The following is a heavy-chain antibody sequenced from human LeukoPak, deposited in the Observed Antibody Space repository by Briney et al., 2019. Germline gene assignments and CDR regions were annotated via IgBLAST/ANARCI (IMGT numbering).Heavy chain of an antibody. D-gene: IGHD2-2*01. CDR2: IWYDGSDK. CDR3: GRAMEVYQLLPDY. V-gene: IGHV3-33*01. J-gene: IGHJ4*02. Sequence: PGRSLRLSCAASGLTFSSYGMHWVRQAPGKGLEWVAVIWYDGSDKYYADSVKGRFTISRDNSNNTLHLQMNSLRAEDTAVYYCGRAMEVYQLLPDYWGQGTLVTVSS. CDR1: GLTFSSYG.